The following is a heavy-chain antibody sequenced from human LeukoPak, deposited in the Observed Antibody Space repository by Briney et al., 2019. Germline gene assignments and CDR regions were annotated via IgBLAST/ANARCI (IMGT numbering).Heavy chain of an antibody. CDR1: GGSISSGDYY. CDR3: ARAGNGILTGYFQNWYFDL. CDR2: IYYSGST. V-gene: IGHV4-30-4*01. Sequence: PSQTLSLTCTVSGGSISSGDYYWSWIRQPPGKGLDRIGYIYYSGSTYYNPSLKSRVTISVDTSKNQFSLRLSSVTAADTAVYYCARAGNGILTGYFQNWYFDLWGRGTLVTVSS. D-gene: IGHD3-9*01. J-gene: IGHJ2*01.